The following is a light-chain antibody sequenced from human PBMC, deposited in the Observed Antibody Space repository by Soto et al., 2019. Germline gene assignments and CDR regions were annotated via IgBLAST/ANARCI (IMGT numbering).Light chain of an antibody. CDR1: QSVRSN. CDR2: GAS. V-gene: IGKV3-15*01. Sequence: EIVMTQSPAILSVSPGESATLSCRASQSVRSNLAWYQQKPGQAPRLLIYGASTRATGIPARFSGSGSGTEFTLTISSLQSEDFAVYYCQQYNNWPPVTFGGGTKVEIK. J-gene: IGKJ4*01. CDR3: QQYNNWPPVT.